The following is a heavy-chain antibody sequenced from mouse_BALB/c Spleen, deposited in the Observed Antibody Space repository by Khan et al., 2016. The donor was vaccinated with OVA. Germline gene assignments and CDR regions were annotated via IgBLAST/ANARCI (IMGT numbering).Heavy chain of an antibody. Sequence: EVELVESGGGLVKPGGSLKLSCAPSGFAFSSYDMSWVRQTPEKRLEWVATISGTGIYPYYPDSVKGRFTISRDIARNTLYLQMSSLRSEDTALYYCARPSYYGNPWFTYWGQGTLVTVSA. J-gene: IGHJ3*01. D-gene: IGHD2-10*01. CDR3: ARPSYYGNPWFTY. CDR2: ISGTGIYP. V-gene: IGHV5-9*02. CDR1: GFAFSSYD.